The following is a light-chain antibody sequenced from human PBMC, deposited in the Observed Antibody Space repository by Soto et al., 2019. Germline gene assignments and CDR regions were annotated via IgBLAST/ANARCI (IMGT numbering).Light chain of an antibody. V-gene: IGKV3-20*01. CDR2: GAS. J-gene: IGKJ2*01. Sequence: EIVLTQSPGTLSLSPGERATLSCRASQSVSSSYLAWYQQKPGQAPRLLIYGASSRATGIPDRFSRSGSGTDFTLTISRLEPEDFAVYYCQQYPGYTFGQGTKLEIK. CDR3: QQYPGYT. CDR1: QSVSSSY.